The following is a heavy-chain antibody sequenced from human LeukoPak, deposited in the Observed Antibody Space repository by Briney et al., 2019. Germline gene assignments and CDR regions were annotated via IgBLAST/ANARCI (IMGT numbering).Heavy chain of an antibody. D-gene: IGHD3-22*01. V-gene: IGHV3-48*03. J-gene: IGHJ3*02. CDR2: ISATANTM. CDR1: GFTFSDYE. Sequence: GGSLRLSCAASGFTFSDYEMNWVRQAPEKGLEWVACISATANTMYYVESVKGRFTISRDNSKNTLYLQMNSLRVEDMAVYYCAKENTMIVLGAFDIWGQGTMVTVSS. CDR3: AKENTMIVLGAFDI.